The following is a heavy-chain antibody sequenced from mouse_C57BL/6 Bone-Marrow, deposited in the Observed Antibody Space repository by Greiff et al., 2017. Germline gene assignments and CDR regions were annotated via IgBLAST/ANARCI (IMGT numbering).Heavy chain of an antibody. CDR2: IDPSDSYT. D-gene: IGHD2-1*01. J-gene: IGHJ3*01. V-gene: IGHV1-50*01. CDR1: FYPFTIYL. CDR3: GRLYYGNYEFAY. Sequence: SFYPFTIYLMHWVKQRPGQGLEWIGEIDPSDSYTNYNQKFKGKATLTVDTSSSTAYMQLSSLTSEDSAVYYCGRLYYGNYEFAYWGQGTLVTVSA.